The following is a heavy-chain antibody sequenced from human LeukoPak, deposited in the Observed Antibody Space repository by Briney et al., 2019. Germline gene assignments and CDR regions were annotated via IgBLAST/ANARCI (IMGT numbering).Heavy chain of an antibody. V-gene: IGHV4-59*04. J-gene: IGHJ3*02. CDR2: IYYSGST. D-gene: IGHD2-2*01. CDR1: GGSITGYY. CDR3: ARIPTNAVPAAHNGFDI. Sequence: SETLSLTCTVSGGSITGYYWSWIRQPPGKGLEWIGNIYYSGSTYYNPSLRSRVTISVDTSKNQFSLKLSSVTAADTAVYYCARIPTNAVPAAHNGFDIWGQGTMLTVSS.